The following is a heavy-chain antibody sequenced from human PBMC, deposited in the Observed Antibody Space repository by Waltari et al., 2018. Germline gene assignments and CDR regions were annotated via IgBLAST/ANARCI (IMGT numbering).Heavy chain of an antibody. CDR1: GGSFSGYY. V-gene: IGHV4-34*01. D-gene: IGHD3-3*01. CDR3: ARASNYDFWSGYYTKTLYYYYYMDV. Sequence: QVQLQQWGAGLLKPSETLSLTCAVHGGSFSGYYWRWIRQPPGQGLEWLGEINHSGSTNYNPSLKSRVTISVDTSKNQFSLKLSSVTAADTAVYYCARASNYDFWSGYYTKTLYYYYYMDVWGKGTTVTVSS. J-gene: IGHJ6*03. CDR2: INHSGST.